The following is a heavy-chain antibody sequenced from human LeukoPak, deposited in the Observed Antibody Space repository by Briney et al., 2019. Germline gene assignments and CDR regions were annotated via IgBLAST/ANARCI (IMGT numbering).Heavy chain of an antibody. CDR1: GFTFASYA. CDR2: ISSSSSTI. D-gene: IGHD1-7*01. Sequence: PGGSLRLSCAASGFTFASYAMNWVRQAPGKELEWVSYISSSSSTIYYADSVKGRFTISRDNAKNSLYLQMNSLRAEDTAVYYCARDRLELRGASYYYYMDVWGKGTTVTVSS. CDR3: ARDRLELRGASYYYYMDV. V-gene: IGHV3-48*01. J-gene: IGHJ6*03.